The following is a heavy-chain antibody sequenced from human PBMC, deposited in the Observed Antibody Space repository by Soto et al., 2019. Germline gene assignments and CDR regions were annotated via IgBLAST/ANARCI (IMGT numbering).Heavy chain of an antibody. CDR3: AKGSRSTYPYYLDY. CDR2: ITGSGDYT. D-gene: IGHD3-10*01. V-gene: IGHV3-23*01. CDR1: GFTFSSYA. J-gene: IGHJ4*02. Sequence: EVQVLESGGGLVQPGGSLRLSCAASGFTFSSYALTWIRQAPGKGLEWVSAITGSGDYTYYADSAKGRFTISRDNSKNTLYLQMNSLRAEDTAVYYCAKGSRSTYPYYLDYWGQGTLVTVSS.